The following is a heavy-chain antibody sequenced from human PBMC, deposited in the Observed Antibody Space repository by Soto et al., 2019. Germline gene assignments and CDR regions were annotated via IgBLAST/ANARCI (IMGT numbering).Heavy chain of an antibody. CDR1: GGSTRSSSSY. Sequence: QLQLQESGPGLVKPSETLSLTCTVSGGSTRSSSSYWDWIRQPPGKGLEWIGSIYYSGSTYYNPSLKSRVIISMDKSKNQFSLNVSSVTAADTAVYYCARRRGVVQDGMDVWGQGTTVIVSS. V-gene: IGHV4-39*01. CDR3: ARRRGVVQDGMDV. CDR2: IYYSGST. D-gene: IGHD3-3*01. J-gene: IGHJ6*02.